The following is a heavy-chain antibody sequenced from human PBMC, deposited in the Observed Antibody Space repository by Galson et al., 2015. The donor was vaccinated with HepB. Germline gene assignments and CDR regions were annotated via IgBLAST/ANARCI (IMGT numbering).Heavy chain of an antibody. Sequence: CAISGDSVSSNSAAWNWIRQSPSRGLEWLGRTYYRSKWYNDYAVSVKSRITINPDTSKNQFSLQLNSVTPEDTAVYYCAREAFYGSGGSCYQNPDYWGQGTLVTVSS. D-gene: IGHD2-15*01. V-gene: IGHV6-1*01. J-gene: IGHJ4*02. CDR1: GDSVSSNSAA. CDR2: TYYRSKWYN. CDR3: AREAFYGSGGSCYQNPDY.